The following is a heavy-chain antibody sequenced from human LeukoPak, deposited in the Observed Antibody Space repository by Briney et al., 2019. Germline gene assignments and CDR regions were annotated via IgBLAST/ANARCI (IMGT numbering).Heavy chain of an antibody. CDR1: GGSISSSSYY. V-gene: IGHV4-39*07. CDR2: IYYSGST. CDR3: AGFSTYYYDSSGGEYAFDI. J-gene: IGHJ3*02. Sequence: KVSETLSLTCTVSGGSISSSSYYWGWIRQPPGKGLEWIGSIYYSGSTYYNPSLKSRVTMSVDTSKNQFSLKLSSVTAADTAVYYCAGFSTYYYDSSGGEYAFDIWGQGTMVTVSS. D-gene: IGHD3-22*01.